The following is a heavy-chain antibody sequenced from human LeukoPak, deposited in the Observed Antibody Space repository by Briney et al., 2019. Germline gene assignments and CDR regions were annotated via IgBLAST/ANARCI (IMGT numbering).Heavy chain of an antibody. CDR1: GYTFTSYY. D-gene: IGHD6-13*01. Sequence: ASVKVSCRASGYTFTSYYMHWVRQAPGQGLEWMGIINPSGGSTSYAQKFQGRVTMTRDTSTSTVYMELSSLRSEDTAVYYCARGDRIAAAGRRGFDPWGQGTLVTVSS. CDR2: INPSGGST. J-gene: IGHJ5*02. V-gene: IGHV1-46*01. CDR3: ARGDRIAAAGRRGFDP.